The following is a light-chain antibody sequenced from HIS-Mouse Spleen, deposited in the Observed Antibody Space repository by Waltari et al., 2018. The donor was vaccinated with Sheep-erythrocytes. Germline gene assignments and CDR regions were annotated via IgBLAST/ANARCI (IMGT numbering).Light chain of an antibody. CDR3: QSADSSGTYV. J-gene: IGLJ1*01. V-gene: IGLV3-25*03. Sequence: SYELTQPPSVSVSPGQTARITCSGDALPKQYAYWYQQKPGQAPVVVIYKDSEGPSWIPERFSASSSGTTVTLTISGVQAEDEADYYCQSADSSGTYVFGTGTKVTVL. CDR1: ALPKQY. CDR2: KDS.